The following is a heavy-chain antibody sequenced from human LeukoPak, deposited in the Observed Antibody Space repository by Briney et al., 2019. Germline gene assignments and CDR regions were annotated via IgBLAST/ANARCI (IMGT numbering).Heavy chain of an antibody. CDR2: IVPISGTA. J-gene: IGHJ6*03. CDR1: GGTFSSHA. D-gene: IGHD2-2*01. CDR3: ARGLQYQLLKALGYYYMDV. Sequence: SVKVSCKASGGTFSSHAIAWVRQAPGQGPEWMGGIVPISGTANYAQRFQGRVTITTDESTSTAYMELSSLKSDDTAVYYCARGLQYQLLKALGYYYMDVWGEGTTVTVSS. V-gene: IGHV1-69*05.